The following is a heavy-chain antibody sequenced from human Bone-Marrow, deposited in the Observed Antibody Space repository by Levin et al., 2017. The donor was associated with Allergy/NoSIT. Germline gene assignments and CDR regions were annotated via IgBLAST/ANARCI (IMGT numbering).Heavy chain of an antibody. Sequence: PGGSLRLSCAASGFTFSSYVIHWVRQAPGKGLEWVAFISYDGKFEFYADSVRGRFTISRDNSKSTVYLQMNSLRTEDTAVYYCAKVLQPWLRVGHYFDHWGQGTPVTVSS. CDR1: GFTFSSYV. V-gene: IGHV3-30*18. D-gene: IGHD5-12*01. J-gene: IGHJ4*02. CDR3: AKVLQPWLRVGHYFDH. CDR2: ISYDGKFE.